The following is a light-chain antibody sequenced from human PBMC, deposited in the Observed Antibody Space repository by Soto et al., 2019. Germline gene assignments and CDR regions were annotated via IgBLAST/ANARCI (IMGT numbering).Light chain of an antibody. CDR1: QSVSSSY. CDR2: GAS. Sequence: EIVLTPSPGTLSLSPGERAPLSCRASQSVSSSYLAWYQQKPGQTPRLLIYGASSRATGIPDRFRGSGSGTDFTLTISRLEPEDFAVYYCQQFGNSPYTFGQGTKLDIK. CDR3: QQFGNSPYT. V-gene: IGKV3-20*01. J-gene: IGKJ2*01.